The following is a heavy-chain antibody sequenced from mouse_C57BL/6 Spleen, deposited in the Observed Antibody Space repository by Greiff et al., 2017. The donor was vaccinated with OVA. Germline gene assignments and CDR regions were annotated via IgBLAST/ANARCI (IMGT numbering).Heavy chain of an antibody. Sequence: VKLMESGPGLVAPSQSLSITCTVSGFSLTSYGVHWVRQPPGKGLEWLVVIWSDGSTTYNSALKSRLSISKDNSKSQVFLKMNSLQTDDTAMYYCARHGIYYGNYDGYFDVWGTGTTVTVSS. J-gene: IGHJ1*03. V-gene: IGHV2-6-1*01. CDR1: GFSLTSYG. D-gene: IGHD2-1*01. CDR3: ARHGIYYGNYDGYFDV. CDR2: IWSDGST.